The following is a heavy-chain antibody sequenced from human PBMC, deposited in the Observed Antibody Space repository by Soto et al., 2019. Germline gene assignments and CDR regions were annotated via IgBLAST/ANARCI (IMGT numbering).Heavy chain of an antibody. Sequence: QAQVVQSGAEVRKPGSSVKLSCKASEGTFNSYAIAWVRQAPGQGLEWMGGIIPYYNTLNYAQKFQDRVTITADDSTNTVCMELSSLRSDDTAVYFCASGACRWYPYFFDSWAQGTLVTVSS. D-gene: IGHD6-13*01. CDR3: ASGACRWYPYFFDS. CDR2: IIPYYNTL. CDR1: EGTFNSYA. J-gene: IGHJ4*02. V-gene: IGHV1-69*01.